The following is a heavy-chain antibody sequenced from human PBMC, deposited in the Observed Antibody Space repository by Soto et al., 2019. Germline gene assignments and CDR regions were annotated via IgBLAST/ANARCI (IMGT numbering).Heavy chain of an antibody. CDR1: GFRFSSYG. CDR2: ISHDGTSN. Sequence: GGSLRLSCEATGFRFSSYGMHWVRQAPGKGLEWVAIISHDGTSNYYADSVKGRFTISRDNSKNMLYLEMNSLRAVDTAVYYCAKGSPSDVGYFYCGVDCWRQVTTGTVAS. J-gene: IGHJ6*02. V-gene: IGHV3-30*18. D-gene: IGHD3-22*01. CDR3: AKGSPSDVGYFYCGVDC.